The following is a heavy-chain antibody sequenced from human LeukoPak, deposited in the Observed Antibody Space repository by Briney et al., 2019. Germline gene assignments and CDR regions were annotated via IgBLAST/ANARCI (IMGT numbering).Heavy chain of an antibody. Sequence: SETLSLTCTVSGYSISSGYYWGWIRQPPGKGLEWIGSIYHSGSTYYNPSLKSRVTISVDTSKNQFSLKLSSVTAADTAVYYCARVQSYGDLPYFDYWGQGTLVTVSS. J-gene: IGHJ4*02. D-gene: IGHD4-17*01. CDR3: ARVQSYGDLPYFDY. CDR2: IYHSGST. V-gene: IGHV4-38-2*02. CDR1: GYSISSGYY.